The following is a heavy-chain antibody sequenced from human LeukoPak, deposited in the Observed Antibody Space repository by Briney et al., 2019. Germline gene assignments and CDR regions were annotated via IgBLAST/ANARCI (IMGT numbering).Heavy chain of an antibody. J-gene: IGHJ4*02. V-gene: IGHV1-46*01. CDR1: GYTFTSYY. Sequence: GASVKVSCKASGYTFTSYYMHWVRQAPGQGLEWMGIINPSGGSTSYAQKFQGRVTMTRDTSTSTVYMELSSLRSEDTAVYYCARPGYYDSSGHGPQSGYYFDYWGQGTLVTVSS. CDR3: ARPGYYDSSGHGPQSGYYFDY. CDR2: INPSGGST. D-gene: IGHD3-22*01.